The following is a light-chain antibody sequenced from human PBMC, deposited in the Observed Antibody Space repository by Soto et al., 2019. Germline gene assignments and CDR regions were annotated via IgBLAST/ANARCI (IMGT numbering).Light chain of an antibody. J-gene: IGKJ4*01. Sequence: DIPMTQSPSSLSASVGDIVTITCRASQGISTFLAWYQHKPGKVPKLLIYAASTLQSGVPSRFSGSGSGTDFTLTISSLQPEDVATYYCQKYKSAPSLTFGGGTKVEIK. CDR2: AAS. V-gene: IGKV1-27*01. CDR3: QKYKSAPSLT. CDR1: QGISTF.